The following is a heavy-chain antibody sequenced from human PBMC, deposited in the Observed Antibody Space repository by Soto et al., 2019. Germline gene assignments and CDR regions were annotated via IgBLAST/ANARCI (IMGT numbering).Heavy chain of an antibody. CDR3: ARDQWGVATPLAYCGGDCLEGTYYGMDV. Sequence: SVKVSCKASGGTFSSYAISWVRQAPGQGLEWMGGIIPIFGTANYAQKFQGRVTITADESTSPAYMELSSLRSEDTAVYYCARDQWGVATPLAYCGGDCLEGTYYGMDVWGQGTTVTVSS. CDR1: GGTFSSYA. J-gene: IGHJ6*02. D-gene: IGHD2-21*02. CDR2: IIPIFGTA. V-gene: IGHV1-69*13.